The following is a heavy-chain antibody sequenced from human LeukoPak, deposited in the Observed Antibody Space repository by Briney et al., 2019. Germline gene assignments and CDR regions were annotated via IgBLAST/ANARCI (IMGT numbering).Heavy chain of an antibody. D-gene: IGHD3-22*01. CDR2: ISGSGGST. J-gene: IGHJ3*02. CDR3: AKEGYYDRSGYYFDAFDI. CDR1: GFTFSSYA. Sequence: PGGSLRLSCAASGFTFSSYAMSWVRQAPGKGLEWVSAISGSGGSTYYADSVKGRFTISRDNSKNTLYLQMNSLRAEDTAVYYCAKEGYYDRSGYYFDAFDIWGQGTMVTVSS. V-gene: IGHV3-23*01.